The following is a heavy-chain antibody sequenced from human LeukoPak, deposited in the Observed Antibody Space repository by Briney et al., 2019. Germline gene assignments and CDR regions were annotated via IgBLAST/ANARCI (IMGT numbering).Heavy chain of an antibody. D-gene: IGHD1-26*01. J-gene: IGHJ4*02. CDR2: IRYDGSNK. Sequence: PGGSLRLSCAASGFTFSSYGMHWVRQAPGKGLEWVAFIRYDGSNKYYADSVKGRFTISRDNSKNTLYLQMNSLRAEDTAVYYCAKDRSWGATSCDYWGQGTLVTVSS. CDR3: AKDRSWGATSCDY. CDR1: GFTFSSYG. V-gene: IGHV3-30*02.